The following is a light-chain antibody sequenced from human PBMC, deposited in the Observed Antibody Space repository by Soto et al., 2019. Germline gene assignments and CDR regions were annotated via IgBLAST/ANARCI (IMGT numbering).Light chain of an antibody. J-gene: IGLJ1*01. Sequence: QSALTQPRSVSGAPGQSVTISCTGTSSDVGGYNYVSWYQQHPGKAPKLMIYDVSKRPSGVPDRFSCSQSGNTASLTISGLQAEDEADYYCCSYSGSYTYVFGNGTKLTVL. CDR3: CSYSGSYTYV. V-gene: IGLV2-11*01. CDR1: SSDVGGYNY. CDR2: DVS.